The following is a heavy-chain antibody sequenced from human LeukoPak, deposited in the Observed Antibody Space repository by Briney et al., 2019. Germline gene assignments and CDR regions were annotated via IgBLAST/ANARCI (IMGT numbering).Heavy chain of an antibody. CDR2: IYPSDSDT. V-gene: IGHV5-51*01. Sequence: GESLKISCKGSGYYFTTNWIGWVRQMPGKGLECMGIIYPSDSDTRYSPSFQGQVTISADKPISTAYLQWSSLRASDTAMYYCARLYGKEFDYWGQGTLVTVSS. J-gene: IGHJ4*02. D-gene: IGHD4-17*01. CDR1: GYYFTTNW. CDR3: ARLYGKEFDY.